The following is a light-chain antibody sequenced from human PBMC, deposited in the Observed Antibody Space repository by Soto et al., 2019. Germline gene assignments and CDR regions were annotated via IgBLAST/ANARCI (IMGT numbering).Light chain of an antibody. J-gene: IGKJ4*01. Sequence: DIPMTQSPSTLSASVGDRVTITCRASQSISSWLAWYQQKPGKAPKLLIYKASSLESGVPSRFSGSGSGTEFTLTISSLQPDDFATFYCQQYNSYPLTFGGGTKVEIK. CDR1: QSISSW. V-gene: IGKV1-5*03. CDR2: KAS. CDR3: QQYNSYPLT.